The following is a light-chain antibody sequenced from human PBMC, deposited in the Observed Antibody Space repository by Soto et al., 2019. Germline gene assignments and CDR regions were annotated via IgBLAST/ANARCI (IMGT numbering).Light chain of an antibody. CDR2: GTS. Sequence: VMTQSPATPSVSPGERATLSCRASQTVSSNLAWYQQKPGQSPRLLIYGTSTRATGVPARFSGSGSGTEFTLSISSLQSEDFAVYYCHQYNFWPSFGQGTKVDIK. V-gene: IGKV3-15*01. CDR3: HQYNFWPS. CDR1: QTVSSN. J-gene: IGKJ1*01.